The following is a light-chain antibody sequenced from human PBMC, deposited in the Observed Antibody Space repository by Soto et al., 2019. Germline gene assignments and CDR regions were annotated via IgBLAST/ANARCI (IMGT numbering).Light chain of an antibody. CDR1: QRIENN. CDR3: QQYNHWPS. J-gene: IGKJ1*01. V-gene: IGKV3D-15*01. CDR2: ASS. Sequence: EIVMTQSTATLSVSPGERVTLSCRASQRIENNLAWYQQKPCQAPRLLISASSTRATVIPARFSGSGSGTEFTLTLSSLHSEDFVVYYCQQYNHWPSVGQVTKVEIK.